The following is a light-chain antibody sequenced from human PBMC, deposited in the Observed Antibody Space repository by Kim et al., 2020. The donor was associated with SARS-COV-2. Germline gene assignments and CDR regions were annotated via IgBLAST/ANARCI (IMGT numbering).Light chain of an antibody. CDR3: AAWDDSLNGLV. CDR2: SNN. CDR1: SSNIGSNT. V-gene: IGLV1-44*01. J-gene: IGLJ2*01. Sequence: LTQPPSASGTPGQRVTISCSGSSSNIGSNTVNWYQQLPGTAPKLLIYSNNQRPSGVPDRFSGSKSGTSASLAISGLQSEDEADYYCAAWDDSLNGLVFGGGTQLTVL.